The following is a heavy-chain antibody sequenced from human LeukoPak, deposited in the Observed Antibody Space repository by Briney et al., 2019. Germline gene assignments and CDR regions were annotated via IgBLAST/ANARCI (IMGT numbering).Heavy chain of an antibody. CDR1: GFTVSSDY. V-gene: IGHV3-53*01. D-gene: IGHD4-17*01. CDR3: ARTVGYGDYHWFDP. J-gene: IGHJ5*02. Sequence: GGSLRLSCAASGFTVSSDYMSWVRQAPGKGLEWVSVIYSGVNTYYADSVKGRFTIPRDNSKNTLYLQMNSLRAEDTAVYYCARTVGYGDYHWFDPWGQGTLVTVSS. CDR2: IYSGVNT.